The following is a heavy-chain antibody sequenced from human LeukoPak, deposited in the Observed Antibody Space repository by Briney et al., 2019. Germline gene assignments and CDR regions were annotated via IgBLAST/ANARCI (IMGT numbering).Heavy chain of an antibody. CDR1: GYTFTSYD. CDR2: MNPNSGNT. Sequence: ASVKVSRKASGYTFTSYDINWVRQATGQGLEWMGWMNPNSGNTGYAQKFQGRVTITRNTSISTAYMELSSLRSEDTAVYYCARGMVRGVIVHYYYYMDVWGKGTTVTISS. J-gene: IGHJ6*03. D-gene: IGHD3-10*01. CDR3: ARGMVRGVIVHYYYYMDV. V-gene: IGHV1-8*03.